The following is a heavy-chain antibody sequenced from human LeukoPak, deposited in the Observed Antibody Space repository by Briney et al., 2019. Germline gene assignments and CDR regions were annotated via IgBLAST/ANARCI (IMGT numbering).Heavy chain of an antibody. J-gene: IGHJ4*02. Sequence: SETLSLTCAVYGGSFSGYYWSWIRQPPGKGLEWIGEINHSGSTNYNPSLKSRVTISVDTSKNQFSLKLSSVTAADTAVYYCAREAFYCSGGSCYLAYFDYWGQGTLVTVSS. CDR3: AREAFYCSGGSCYLAYFDY. CDR1: GGSFSGYY. V-gene: IGHV4-34*01. D-gene: IGHD2-15*01. CDR2: INHSGST.